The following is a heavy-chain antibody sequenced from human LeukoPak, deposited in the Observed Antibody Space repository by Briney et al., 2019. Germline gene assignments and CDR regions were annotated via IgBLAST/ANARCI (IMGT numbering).Heavy chain of an antibody. V-gene: IGHV4-34*01. CDR2: INDSENT. D-gene: IGHD3-10*01. CDR1: GGSFSGSY. J-gene: IGHJ4*02. Sequence: SETLSLTCAVYGGSFSGSYWSWIRQPPGKGLEWIGEINDSENTNYNPSLKSRVTISIDTSKNQFSLTLTSVTAADTAVYYCARGRGGRYYYGSGSRGLLDYWGQGTLVTVSS. CDR3: ARGRGGRYYYGSGSRGLLDY.